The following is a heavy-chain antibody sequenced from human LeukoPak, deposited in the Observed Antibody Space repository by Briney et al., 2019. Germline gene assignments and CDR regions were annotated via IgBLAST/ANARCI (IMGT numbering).Heavy chain of an antibody. J-gene: IGHJ6*02. D-gene: IGHD3-16*01. CDR3: ARIPGGYYYAMDV. Sequence: GGSLRLSCAASGFTFSSYGMHWVRQAPGKGLEWVAVIWYDGSNKYHADSVKGRFTISRDNSKNTLYLQMNSLRAEDTALYYCARIPGGYYYAMDVWGQGTTVTVSS. V-gene: IGHV3-33*01. CDR1: GFTFSSYG. CDR2: IWYDGSNK.